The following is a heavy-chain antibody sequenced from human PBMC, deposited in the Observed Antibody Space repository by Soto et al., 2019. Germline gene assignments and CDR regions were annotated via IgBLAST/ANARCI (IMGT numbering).Heavy chain of an antibody. J-gene: IGHJ3*02. CDR2: IIPIFGTA. CDR1: GGTFSIYA. D-gene: IGHD6-13*01. V-gene: IGHV1-69*13. CDR3: ARGYRSSPSAFDI. Sequence: SVNVSCKASGGTFSIYASSWVRQAPGQGLEWMGGIIPIFGTANYAQKFQGRVTITADESTSTAYMELSSLRSEDTAVYYCARGYRSSPSAFDIWVQGTMFTVS.